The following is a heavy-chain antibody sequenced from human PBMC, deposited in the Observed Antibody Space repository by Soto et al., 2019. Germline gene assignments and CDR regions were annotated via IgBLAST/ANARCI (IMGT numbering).Heavy chain of an antibody. Sequence: TSETLSLTCAVYGGSFSGYYWSWLRQPPGKGLEWIGEINHSVSTNYNTSPKSRVTISVDTSKNQVSLKRSPVTGADTAVYYCARDTPGVVVISGALHYYSYGLDVWGERTKVTVSS. D-gene: IGHD3-22*01. CDR3: ARDTPGVVVISGALHYYSYGLDV. V-gene: IGHV4-34*01. J-gene: IGHJ6*02. CDR1: GGSFSGYY. CDR2: INHSVST.